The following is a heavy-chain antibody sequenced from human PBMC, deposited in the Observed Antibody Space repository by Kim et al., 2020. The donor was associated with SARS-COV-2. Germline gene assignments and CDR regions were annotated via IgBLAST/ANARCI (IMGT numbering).Heavy chain of an antibody. D-gene: IGHD6-19*01. CDR3: ARVGSGWYVA. J-gene: IGHJ5*02. V-gene: IGHV3-11*01. Sequence: YADSGKGRFTISRDKDKKSVFLQMNSLRVEDTAVYYCARVGSGWYVAWGQGTLVTVSS.